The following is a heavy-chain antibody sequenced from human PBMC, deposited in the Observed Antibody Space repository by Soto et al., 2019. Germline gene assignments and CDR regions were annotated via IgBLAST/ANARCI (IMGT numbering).Heavy chain of an antibody. D-gene: IGHD3-22*01. CDR2: INAGNGNT. V-gene: IGHV1-3*01. Sequence: GASVKVSCKASGYTFTSYAMHCVRQAPGQRLEWMGWINAGNGNTKYSQKFQGRVTITRDTSASTAYMELSSLRSEDTAVYFCARDRALTHYYDSSGYLDYWGQGTLVTVS. CDR1: GYTFTSYA. CDR3: ARDRALTHYYDSSGYLDY. J-gene: IGHJ4*02.